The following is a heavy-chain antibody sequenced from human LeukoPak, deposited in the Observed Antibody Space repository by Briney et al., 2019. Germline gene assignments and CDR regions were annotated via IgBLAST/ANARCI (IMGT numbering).Heavy chain of an antibody. Sequence: GGSLRLSCVASGFTFRSYAMSWVRQAPGKGLEWVSAISGSGGSTYYADSVKGRFTFSRDNSKNALYLQMNSLRAEDTAVYYCAKGHYYGSGSFDYWGQGTLVTVSS. V-gene: IGHV3-23*01. D-gene: IGHD3-10*01. CDR3: AKGHYYGSGSFDY. J-gene: IGHJ4*02. CDR2: ISGSGGST. CDR1: GFTFRSYA.